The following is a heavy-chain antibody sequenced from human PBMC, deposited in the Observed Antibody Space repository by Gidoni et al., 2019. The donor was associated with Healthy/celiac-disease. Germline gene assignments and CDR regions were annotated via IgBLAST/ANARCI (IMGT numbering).Heavy chain of an antibody. V-gene: IGHV3-30*18. D-gene: IGHD3-3*01. CDR2: ISYDGSNK. Sequence: PASGFTFSSYCMHWFRQAPGKGLEWVAVISYDGSNKYYADSVKGRFTISRDNSKNKLYLKMNSLRAEDTAVYYCAKDLKEWLLFSNKGGADYWGQGTPVTVSS. CDR1: GFTFSSYC. CDR3: AKDLKEWLLFSNKGGADY. J-gene: IGHJ4*02.